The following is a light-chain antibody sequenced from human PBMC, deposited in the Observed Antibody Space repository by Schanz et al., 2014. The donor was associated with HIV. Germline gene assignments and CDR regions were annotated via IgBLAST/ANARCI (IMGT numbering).Light chain of an antibody. Sequence: QSVLTQPPSTSGTPGQRVAISCSGSSSNIGTYNVNWYQQLPGTAPRLLIYTQDQRPSGVPDRFSGSKSGTSASLAISGLQSEDEADYYCQSYDNRLSVVVFGGGTKLTVL. J-gene: IGLJ2*01. V-gene: IGLV1-44*01. CDR3: QSYDNRLSVVV. CDR1: SSNIGTYN. CDR2: TQD.